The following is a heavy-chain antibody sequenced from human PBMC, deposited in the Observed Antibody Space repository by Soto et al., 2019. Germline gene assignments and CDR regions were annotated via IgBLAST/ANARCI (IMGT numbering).Heavy chain of an antibody. J-gene: IGHJ3*02. CDR2: ISAYNGNT. D-gene: IGHD3-10*01. CDR1: GYTSTSYR. Sequence: GASMKVSCKASGYTSTSYRITWVRQAPGQGLEWMGWISAYNGNTNYAQNLQGRVTMTTDTSASTAYMELWSLSSDDTAVYYCARDRFLGLYDAFAIWGQGTMVTVSS. V-gene: IGHV1-18*01. CDR3: ARDRFLGLYDAFAI.